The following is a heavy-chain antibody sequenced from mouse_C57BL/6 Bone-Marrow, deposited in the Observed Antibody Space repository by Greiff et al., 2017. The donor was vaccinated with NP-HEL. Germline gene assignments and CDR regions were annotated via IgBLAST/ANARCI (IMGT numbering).Heavy chain of an antibody. J-gene: IGHJ4*01. CDR2: IYPRDGST. CDR3: ARRVNTEGSAIDY. CDR1: GYTFTGYS. Sequence: QVQLQQSGAELAPPGASVKLSCKASGYTFTGYSIPWMKQRTGQGLAWIGYIYPRDGSTYYNEKFKGKATLTADKSSSTAYMQLHSLTSEDSAVYFCARRVNTEGSAIDYWGKGTTVTVSS. V-gene: IGHV1-78*01. D-gene: IGHD2-3*01.